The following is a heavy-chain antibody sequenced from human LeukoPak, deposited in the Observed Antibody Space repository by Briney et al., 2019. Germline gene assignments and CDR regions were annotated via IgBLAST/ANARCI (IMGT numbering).Heavy chain of an antibody. CDR1: GYTFTGYF. Sequence: GASVKVSCKASGYTFTGYFIHWLRQAPGQGLEWVGWINPNDGGTNYAQKFQGRVTMTRDTSISTAYMELSSLRSGDTAVYYCARDLFLAATEREGDDYWGQGALVTVSS. J-gene: IGHJ4*02. CDR2: INPNDGGT. D-gene: IGHD6-13*01. CDR3: ARDLFLAATEREGDDY. V-gene: IGHV1-2*02.